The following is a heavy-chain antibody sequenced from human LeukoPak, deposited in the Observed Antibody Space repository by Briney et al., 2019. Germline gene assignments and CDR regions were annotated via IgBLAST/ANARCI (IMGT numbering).Heavy chain of an antibody. CDR3: TRPAFGGVIATFDY. D-gene: IGHD3-16*02. V-gene: IGHV3-73*01. CDR2: IRSKANSYAT. Sequence: GGSLRLSCAASGFTFSSYSMNWVRQASGKGLEWVGRIRSKANSYATAYAASVKGRFTISRDDSKNTAYLQMNSLKTEDTAVYYCTRPAFGGVIATFDYWGQGTLVTVSS. J-gene: IGHJ4*02. CDR1: GFTFSSYS.